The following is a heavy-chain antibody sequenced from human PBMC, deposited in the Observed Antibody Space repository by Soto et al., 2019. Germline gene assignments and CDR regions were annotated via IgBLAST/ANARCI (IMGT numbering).Heavy chain of an antibody. D-gene: IGHD2-2*01. CDR3: ARPGYCSSTSCSPFDP. CDR1: GGSISSSSYY. CDR2: IYYSGST. V-gene: IGHV4-39*01. J-gene: IGHJ5*02. Sequence: QLQLQESGPGLVKPSETLSLTCTVSGGSISSSSYYWGWIRQPPGKGLEWIGSIYYSGSTYYNPSLKSRVTISVHTSKNQFSLKLSSVTAADTAVYYCARPGYCSSTSCSPFDPWGQGTLVTVSS.